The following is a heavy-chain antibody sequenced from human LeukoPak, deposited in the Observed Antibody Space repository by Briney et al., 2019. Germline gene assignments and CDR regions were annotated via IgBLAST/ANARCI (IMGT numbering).Heavy chain of an antibody. V-gene: IGHV1-3*01. J-gene: IGHJ4*02. CDR2: INAGNGNT. CDR1: GYTFTSYA. CDR3: ARAYGGYVTDY. Sequence: ASVKVSCKASGYTFTSYAMHWVRQAPGQRLEWMGWINAGNGNTKYSQKFQGRVTMTRNTSISTAYMELSSLRSEDTAVYYCARAYGGYVTDYWGQGTLVTVSS. D-gene: IGHD5-12*01.